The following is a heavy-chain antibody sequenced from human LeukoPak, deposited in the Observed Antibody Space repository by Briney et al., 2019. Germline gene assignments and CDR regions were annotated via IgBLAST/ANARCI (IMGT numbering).Heavy chain of an antibody. Sequence: GGSLRLSCAASGFTFSSYAMSWVRQAPGKGLEWVSAISGSGGSTYYADSVKGRFTISRDNSKNALYLQMNSLRAEDTAVYYCAMSDYYDNNDPIGCWGQGTLVTVSS. CDR3: AMSDYYDNNDPIGC. V-gene: IGHV3-23*01. D-gene: IGHD3-22*01. J-gene: IGHJ4*02. CDR1: GFTFSSYA. CDR2: ISGSGGST.